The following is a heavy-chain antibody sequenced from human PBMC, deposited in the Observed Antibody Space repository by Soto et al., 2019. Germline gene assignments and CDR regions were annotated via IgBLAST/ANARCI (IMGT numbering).Heavy chain of an antibody. J-gene: IGHJ4*02. CDR3: AKNPGYYYDSTGYNFDY. V-gene: IGHV3-23*01. D-gene: IGHD3-22*01. CDR1: GFTFSGYA. CDR2: IHGGGNSA. Sequence: GGSLRLSCAASGFTFSGYAMSWVRQAPGKGLEWVSVIHGGGNSAYYADSVKGRFTISRDNSKNTLYLQMSSLRGEDTAVYYCAKNPGYYYDSTGYNFDYWGQGTLVTVSS.